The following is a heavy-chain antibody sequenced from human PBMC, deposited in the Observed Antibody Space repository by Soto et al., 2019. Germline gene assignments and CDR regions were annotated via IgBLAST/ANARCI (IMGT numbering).Heavy chain of an antibody. J-gene: IGHJ4*02. CDR1: GFSFNSYG. D-gene: IGHD6-19*01. Sequence: VQLVESGGGMVQPGRPLRLSCAASGFSFNSYGMHWVRQAPGKGLEWVAFISFDGSNKYYAESVKGRFTISRDNSKNTLFLQINSLRAEDAAVYFCAKASATWYSSDWYYFDYWGQGTLVTVSS. CDR3: AKASATWYSSDWYYFDY. CDR2: ISFDGSNK. V-gene: IGHV3-30*18.